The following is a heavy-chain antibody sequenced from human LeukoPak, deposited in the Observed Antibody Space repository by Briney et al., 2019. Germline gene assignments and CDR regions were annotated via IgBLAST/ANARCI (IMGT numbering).Heavy chain of an antibody. CDR2: IYTSGST. CDR1: GGSISSSNW. Sequence: SETLSLTCTVSGGSISSSNWWSWVRQPPGKGLEWIGRIYTSGSTNYNPSLKSRVTMSVDTSENQFSLKLSSVTAADTAVYYCARGDQLLLSWFDPWGQGTLVTVSS. V-gene: IGHV4-4*02. CDR3: ARGDQLLLSWFDP. D-gene: IGHD2-2*01. J-gene: IGHJ5*02.